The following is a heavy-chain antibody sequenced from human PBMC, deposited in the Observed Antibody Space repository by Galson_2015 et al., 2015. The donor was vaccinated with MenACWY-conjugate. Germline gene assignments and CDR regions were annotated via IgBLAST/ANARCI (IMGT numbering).Heavy chain of an antibody. CDR2: ISSSSTYT. D-gene: IGHD1-1*01. V-gene: IGHV3-11*05. CDR3: ARVQGGTRGVNY. Sequence: SLRLSCAASGFTFSDYYMSWIRQAPGKGLEWVSYISSSSTYTDHADSVKGRFTISRDNAKNSLYLQMNSLSAEDTAVYYCARVQGGTRGVNYWGQGTLVTVSS. CDR1: GFTFSDYY. J-gene: IGHJ4*02.